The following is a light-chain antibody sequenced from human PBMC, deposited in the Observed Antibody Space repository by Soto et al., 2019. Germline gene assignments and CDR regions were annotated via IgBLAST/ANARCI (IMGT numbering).Light chain of an antibody. Sequence: QSVLTQPPSVSGAPGQRVTISCTGSSSNIGSGYDVHWYQQFPGTAPKLLIYGNNNRPSGVPDRFSGSKSGTSASLAITGLQAEDEADYYCCSYAGSSTRVFGGGTKLTVL. CDR3: CSYAGSSTRV. J-gene: IGLJ3*02. CDR2: GNN. V-gene: IGLV1-40*01. CDR1: SSNIGSGYD.